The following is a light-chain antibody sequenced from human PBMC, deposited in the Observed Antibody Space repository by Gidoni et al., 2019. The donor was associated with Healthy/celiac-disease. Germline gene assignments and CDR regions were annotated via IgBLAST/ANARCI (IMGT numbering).Light chain of an antibody. V-gene: IGKV3-20*01. CDR1: QSVSSSY. CDR2: GAS. J-gene: IGKJ2*04. CDR3: QQYGRMCS. Sequence: ELVLTQSPGTLSLSPGERATLSCRASQSVSSSYLAWYQQKPGQAPRLLIYGASSRATGIPDRFSGSGSGTDFTLTISRLEPEDFAVYYCQQYGRMCSFGQGTKLEIK.